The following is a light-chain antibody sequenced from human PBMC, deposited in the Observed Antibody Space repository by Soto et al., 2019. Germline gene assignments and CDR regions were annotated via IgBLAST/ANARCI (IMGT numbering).Light chain of an antibody. CDR1: QRLASNY. V-gene: IGKV3-15*01. J-gene: IGKJ5*01. CDR2: GAS. CDR3: QQYNNWPPIT. Sequence: EIVMTQSPATLSVSPGERATLSCRASQRLASNYLAWYQQKPGQAPRLLIYGASTRATGIPARFSGSGSGTEFTLTISSLQSEDFAVYYCQQYNNWPPITFGQGTRLETK.